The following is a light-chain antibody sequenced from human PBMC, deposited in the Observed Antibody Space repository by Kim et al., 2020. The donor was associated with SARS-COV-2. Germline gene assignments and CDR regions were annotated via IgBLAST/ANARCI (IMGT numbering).Light chain of an antibody. CDR1: NSNIGVNT. V-gene: IGLV1-44*01. Sequence: QRVTISCSGGNSNIGVNTVNWYQQFPGTAPKLLIYANDRRPSGVPDRFSVSQSGTSASLAISGLQSEDEADYYCATWDDSLNAWVFGGGTQLTVL. CDR3: ATWDDSLNAWV. CDR2: AND. J-gene: IGLJ3*02.